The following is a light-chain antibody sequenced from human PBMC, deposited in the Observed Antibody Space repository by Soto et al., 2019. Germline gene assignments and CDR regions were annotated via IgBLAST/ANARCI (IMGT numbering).Light chain of an antibody. Sequence: EVMMTQFPDTVSVTPGETVTLSCGASQSVRTNLAWYQQRPGQAPRLLIHYSSTRAGDIPARFSGSGSGTNFTLAISSLQSEDFAVYYCQQYAYWPETFGQGTKVEIK. V-gene: IGKV3D-15*01. CDR1: QSVRTN. J-gene: IGKJ1*01. CDR2: YSS. CDR3: QQYAYWPET.